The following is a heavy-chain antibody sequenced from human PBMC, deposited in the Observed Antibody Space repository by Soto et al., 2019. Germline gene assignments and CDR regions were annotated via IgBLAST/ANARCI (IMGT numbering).Heavy chain of an antibody. J-gene: IGHJ4*02. CDR2: ISSNSNYI. V-gene: IGHV3-21*01. D-gene: IGHD1-26*01. CDR3: ARGGRESTTHFDF. CDR1: GFTFSYYS. Sequence: EVQLVESGGGLVKPGGSLRLSCVDSGFTFSYYSMNWVRQAPGKGLEWVSAISSNSNYIYYTDSVKGRFTISRDNAKNSLYLQMNSLSAEDMAVYYWARGGRESTTHFDFWGQGTLVTVSS.